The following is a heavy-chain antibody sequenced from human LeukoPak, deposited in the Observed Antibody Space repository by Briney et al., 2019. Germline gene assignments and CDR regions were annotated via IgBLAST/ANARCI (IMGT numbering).Heavy chain of an antibody. D-gene: IGHD6-13*01. J-gene: IGHJ3*02. CDR3: ARVQSSSWGYAFDI. CDR1: GGTFSSYA. CDR2: IIPISGTT. V-gene: IGHV1-69*13. Sequence: SVKVSCKASGGTFSSYAISWVRQAPGQGLEWMGGIIPISGTTNYAQKFQGRVTITADESTSTAYMELSSLRSEDTAMYYCARVQSSSWGYAFDIWGQGTMVTVSS.